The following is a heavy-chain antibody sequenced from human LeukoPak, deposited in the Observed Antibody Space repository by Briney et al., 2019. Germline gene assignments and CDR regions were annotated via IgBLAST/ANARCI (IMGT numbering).Heavy chain of an antibody. V-gene: IGHV3-23*01. J-gene: IGHJ4*02. Sequence: GGSLRLSCAASGFTFSNYAMNWVRQAPGKGLEWVSVIIGSGDTKYYADSVKGRFTISRDKSKNTLYLQMNSLTAEDTAVYYYAKGGYDYVEIGYFDYWGQGTLVTVSS. CDR2: IIGSGDTK. D-gene: IGHD5-12*01. CDR1: GFTFSNYA. CDR3: AKGGYDYVEIGYFDY.